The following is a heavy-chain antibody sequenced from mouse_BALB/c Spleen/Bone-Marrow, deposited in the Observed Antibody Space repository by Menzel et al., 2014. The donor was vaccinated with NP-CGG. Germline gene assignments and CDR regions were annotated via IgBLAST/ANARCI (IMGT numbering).Heavy chain of an antibody. CDR1: GYTFTDYA. CDR2: ISGYYGDA. Sequence: VQLQQSGAELVRPGVSVKISCKGSGYTFTDYAIHWVKQSHAKSLEWIGLISGYYGDAIYNQKFKGKATMTVDKSSSTDYMDLARLTSEDSAIYYCARSGKVRNAMDYWGQGTSVTVSS. V-gene: IGHV1S137*01. CDR3: ARSGKVRNAMDY. J-gene: IGHJ4*01. D-gene: IGHD2-14*01.